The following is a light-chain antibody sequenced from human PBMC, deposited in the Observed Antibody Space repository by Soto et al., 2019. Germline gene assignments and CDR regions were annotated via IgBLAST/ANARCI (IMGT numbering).Light chain of an antibody. Sequence: DMQLTQSPYSLSASVGDSVTITCRASQTTNNYLYWYQQKPGKAPKLLIDTAASLHGGVPSRFTFSTSGTSFTLTISSLHPEDFATYYCHQTYHAAPTFGQGTKVDIK. CDR2: TAA. J-gene: IGKJ1*01. V-gene: IGKV1-39*01. CDR3: HQTYHAAPT. CDR1: QTTNNY.